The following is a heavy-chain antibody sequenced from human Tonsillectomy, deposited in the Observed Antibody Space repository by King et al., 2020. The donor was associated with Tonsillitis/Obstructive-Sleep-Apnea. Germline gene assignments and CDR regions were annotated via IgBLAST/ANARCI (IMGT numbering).Heavy chain of an antibody. CDR1: GYTFTGYY. CDR3: ARGYGDFPGALEYFDY. D-gene: IGHD4-17*01. J-gene: IGHJ4*02. Sequence: QLVQSGAEVKKPGASVNVSCKASGYTFTGYYMHWVRQAPGQGLEWMGWINPNSGGTNYVQKFQGRVTMTRDTSISTAYMALSRLRSDDTAVYYCARGYGDFPGALEYFDYWGQGTLVTVSS. CDR2: INPNSGGT. V-gene: IGHV1-2*02.